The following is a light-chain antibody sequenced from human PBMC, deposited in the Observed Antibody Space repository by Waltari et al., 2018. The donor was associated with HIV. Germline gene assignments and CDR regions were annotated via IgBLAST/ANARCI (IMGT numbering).Light chain of an antibody. V-gene: IGLV1-51*01. Sequence: QSMLTQPPSVSAAPGQKVTISCSGSSSNIGNNYVSWYQHLPGTAPNLLIYDNNKRPSGIPDRFSGSKSGTSATLGITGLQTGDEADYYCGTWDSSLSPFWVFGGGTKLTVL. CDR3: GTWDSSLSPFWV. CDR1: SSNIGNNY. J-gene: IGLJ3*02. CDR2: DNN.